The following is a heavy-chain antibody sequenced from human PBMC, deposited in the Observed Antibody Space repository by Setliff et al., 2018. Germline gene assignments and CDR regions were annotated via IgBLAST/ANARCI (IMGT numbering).Heavy chain of an antibody. V-gene: IGHV4-39*01. D-gene: IGHD5-18*01. J-gene: IGHJ6*03. Sequence: SETLSLTCSVSGGSIRGSSYFWGWIRQPPGEGLEWIGNINDSGSTYYNPSLKSRVTISVDRSKNQVFLRMTSVTAADTSFSYCARMGTDYIMTRVNSYQYYFYMDVWGKGTTVTVSS. CDR3: ARMGTDYIMTRVNSYQYYFYMDV. CDR1: GGSIRGSSYF. CDR2: INDSGST.